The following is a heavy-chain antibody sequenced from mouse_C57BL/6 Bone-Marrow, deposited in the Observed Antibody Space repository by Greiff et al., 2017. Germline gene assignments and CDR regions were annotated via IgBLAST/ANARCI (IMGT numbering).Heavy chain of an antibody. V-gene: IGHV1-39*01. D-gene: IGHD2-12*01. Sequence: VQLKESGPELVKPGASVKISCKASGYSFTDYNMNWVKQSNGKSLEWIGVINPNYGTTSYNQKFKGKATLTVDQSSSTAYMQLNSLTSEDSAVYYCARWGDSYFHWYFDVWGTGTTVTVSS. CDR3: ARWGDSYFHWYFDV. CDR2: INPNYGTT. J-gene: IGHJ1*03. CDR1: GYSFTDYN.